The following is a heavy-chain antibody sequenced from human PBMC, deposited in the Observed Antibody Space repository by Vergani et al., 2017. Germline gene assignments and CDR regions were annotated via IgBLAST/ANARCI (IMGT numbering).Heavy chain of an antibody. V-gene: IGHV3-21*01. CDR3: AGDWLGGGRVGGMDV. CDR1: GFTFSSYS. CDR2: ISSSSSYI. Sequence: EVQLVESGGGLVKPGGSLRLSCAASGFTFSSYSMNWVRQAPGKGLEWASSISSSSSYIYYADSVKGRVTITRDNTKTSLYLQMNSLRSEDTAVYYCAGDWLGGGRVGGMDVWGKGTTVTVSS. J-gene: IGHJ6*04. D-gene: IGHD5-12*01.